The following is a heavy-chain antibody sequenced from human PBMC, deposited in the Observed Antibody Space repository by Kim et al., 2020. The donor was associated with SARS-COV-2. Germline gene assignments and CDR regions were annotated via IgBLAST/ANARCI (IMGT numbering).Heavy chain of an antibody. CDR3: ARQGGVDYYGSRGHFNR. Sequence: SETLSLTCTVSGGSISSSTSYWGWIRQPPGKGLEWIGTLYSSGSTYYNPSLKSQVTISVDTSNNQFSLRLSSVAAADTAVYYCARQGGVDYYGSRGHFNRWGRGTLVTVSS. CDR1: GGSISSSTSY. CDR2: LYSSGST. V-gene: IGHV4-39*01. D-gene: IGHD3-22*01. J-gene: IGHJ2*01.